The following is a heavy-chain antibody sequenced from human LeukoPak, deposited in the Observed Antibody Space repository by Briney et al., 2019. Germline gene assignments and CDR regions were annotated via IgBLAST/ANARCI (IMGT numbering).Heavy chain of an antibody. CDR1: GFTSSGSA. V-gene: IGHV3-73*01. Sequence: GGSLRLSCAASGFTSSGSAMHWVRQASGKGLEWVGRIRSKANNYATAYAASVKGRFTISRDDSKNTAYLQMNSLKTEDTAVYYCTRPSDDYVWGSYRGLDYWGQGTLVTVSS. J-gene: IGHJ4*02. D-gene: IGHD3-16*02. CDR2: IRSKANNYAT. CDR3: TRPSDDYVWGSYRGLDY.